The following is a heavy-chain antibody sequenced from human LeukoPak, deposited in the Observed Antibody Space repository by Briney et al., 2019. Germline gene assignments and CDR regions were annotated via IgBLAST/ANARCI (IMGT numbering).Heavy chain of an antibody. J-gene: IGHJ4*02. D-gene: IGHD3-9*01. V-gene: IGHV3-23*01. Sequence: SGGSLRLSCAASGFTFSNYAMSWVRQAPGKGLEWVSAITGGGSGIYYADSMKSRFTISRDNSKNTLYLQINSLRAEDTAVYYCAKWGDYDVLTGYYVSDCWGQGTLVTVSS. CDR1: GFTFSNYA. CDR3: AKWGDYDVLTGYYVSDC. CDR2: ITGGGSGI.